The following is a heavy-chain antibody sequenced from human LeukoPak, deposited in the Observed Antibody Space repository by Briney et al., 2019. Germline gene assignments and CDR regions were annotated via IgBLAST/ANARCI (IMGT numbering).Heavy chain of an antibody. D-gene: IGHD1-26*01. V-gene: IGHV3-23*01. CDR1: GYTFSSYA. Sequence: GGSLRLSCAASGYTFSSYAMGWVRQAPGKGLEWVSAFSGSGGTTYYADSVKGRFTISRDNSKNTLYLQMNSLRAEDTALYYCAKDRAYSGTYYGLFDYWGQGTLVTVSS. CDR2: FSGSGGTT. CDR3: AKDRAYSGTYYGLFDY. J-gene: IGHJ4*02.